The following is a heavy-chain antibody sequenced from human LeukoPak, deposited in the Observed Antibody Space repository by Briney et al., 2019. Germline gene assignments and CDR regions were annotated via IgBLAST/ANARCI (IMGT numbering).Heavy chain of an antibody. J-gene: IGHJ4*02. CDR3: ARGQWELQPFDY. CDR2: VYTSGST. V-gene: IGHV4-4*07. CDR1: GGSISSYY. Sequence: SETLSLTCTVSGGSISSYYWSWIRQPAGKGLEWIGRVYTSGSTNYNPSLKSRVTMSIDTSKNQFSLKLSSVTAADTAVYYCARGQWELQPFDYWGQGTLVTVSS. D-gene: IGHD1-26*01.